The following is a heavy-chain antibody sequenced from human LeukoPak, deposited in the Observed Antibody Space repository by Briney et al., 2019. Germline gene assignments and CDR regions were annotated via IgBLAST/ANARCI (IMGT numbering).Heavy chain of an antibody. J-gene: IGHJ6*04. Sequence: GSSVKVSCKASGGTFSSYAISWVRQAPGQGLGWMGGMIPMFGTANYAQKFQGRVTITADESTSTAYMELSSLRSEDTAVYYCARGLFGESLAYYCGMDVWGKGTTVTVSS. D-gene: IGHD3-10*02. V-gene: IGHV1-69*01. CDR2: MIPMFGTA. CDR1: GGTFSSYA. CDR3: ARGLFGESLAYYCGMDV.